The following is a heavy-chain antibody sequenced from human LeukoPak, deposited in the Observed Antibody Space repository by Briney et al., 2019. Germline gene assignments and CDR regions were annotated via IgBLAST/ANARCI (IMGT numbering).Heavy chain of an antibody. CDR3: ARSTRITMVRGAMPVLDY. V-gene: IGHV3-23*01. CDR2: FSGSGGST. J-gene: IGHJ4*02. Sequence: PGGSLRLSCAASGFTFSSYAMSWVRQAPGKGLEWVSAFSGSGGSTYYADSVKGRFTISRDNSKNTLYLQMNSLRAEDTAVYYCARSTRITMVRGAMPVLDYWGQGTLVTVSS. D-gene: IGHD3-10*01. CDR1: GFTFSSYA.